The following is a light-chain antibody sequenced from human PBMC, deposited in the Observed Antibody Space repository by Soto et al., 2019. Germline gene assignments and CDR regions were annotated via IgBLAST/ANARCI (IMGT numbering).Light chain of an antibody. CDR2: GAS. CDR1: QSVSSSS. CDR3: QQFGSLPAT. J-gene: IGKJ1*01. V-gene: IGKV3-20*01. Sequence: ENVLTQSPGTLSLSPGERATLSCRASQSVSSSSLAWYQQKPGQAPRLLIYGASSRATGIPDRFSGSGSGTDFTLTISRLDPEDFAAYYCQQFGSLPATFGQGTKVKIK.